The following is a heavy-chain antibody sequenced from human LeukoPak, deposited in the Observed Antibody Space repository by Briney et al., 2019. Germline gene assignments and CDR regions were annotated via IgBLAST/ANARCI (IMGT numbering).Heavy chain of an antibody. Sequence: PGGSLRLSCAASGFTFSTYWMNWVRQAPGKGLEWVANIQQGGSEKYYVDSVKGRFTISRDNARSSLYLQMNSLRAEDTAVYYCAGSWGYRALDIWGQGTMATVSS. J-gene: IGHJ3*02. CDR1: GFTFSTYW. D-gene: IGHD3-16*01. V-gene: IGHV3-7*01. CDR3: AGSWGYRALDI. CDR2: IQQGGSEK.